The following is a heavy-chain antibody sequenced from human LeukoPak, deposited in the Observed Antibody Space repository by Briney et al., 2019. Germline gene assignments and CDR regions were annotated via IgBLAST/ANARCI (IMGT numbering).Heavy chain of an antibody. J-gene: IGHJ4*02. CDR3: ATSQGTGTAPHY. D-gene: IGHD1-1*01. Sequence: ASVKVSCKVSGYTLTELSMHWVRQAPGKGLEWMGGFDPEDGETIYAQKFLGRVTMTEDTSTDTAYMELSSLRSEDTAVYYCATSQGTGTAPHYWGQGTLVTVSS. V-gene: IGHV1-24*01. CDR1: GYTLTELS. CDR2: FDPEDGET.